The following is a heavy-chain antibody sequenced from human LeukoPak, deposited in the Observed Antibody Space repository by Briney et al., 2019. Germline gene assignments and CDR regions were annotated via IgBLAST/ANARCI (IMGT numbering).Heavy chain of an antibody. CDR2: IFTTGST. D-gene: IGHD6-6*01. J-gene: IGHJ6*03. V-gene: IGHV4-4*07. Sequence: PSETLSLTCTVSGASISNYYWSWIRQPAGKGLEWIGRIFTTGSTDYNPSLKSRVAMSRDKSKNQLFLDLTSVTAADTAIYYCARASDNISSYYYHMDLWGKGITVTVSS. CDR3: ARASDNISSYYYHMDL. CDR1: GASISNYY.